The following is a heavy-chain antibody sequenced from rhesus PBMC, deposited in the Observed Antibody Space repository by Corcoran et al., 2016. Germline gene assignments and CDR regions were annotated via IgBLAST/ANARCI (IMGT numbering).Heavy chain of an antibody. CDR3: ARYGRSGSWNFDY. CDR1: GGSLSSYW. CDR2: INGNSGST. Sequence: QVQLQESGPGLVKPSETLSLTCAVSGGSLSSYWWSWIRQPPGKGLEWIGEINGNSGSTNYNPSLKSRVTISKDASKNQFSLKLSSVTAADTAVYYCARYGRSGSWNFDYWGQGVLVTVSS. J-gene: IGHJ4*01. D-gene: IGHD6-25*01. V-gene: IGHV4-80*01.